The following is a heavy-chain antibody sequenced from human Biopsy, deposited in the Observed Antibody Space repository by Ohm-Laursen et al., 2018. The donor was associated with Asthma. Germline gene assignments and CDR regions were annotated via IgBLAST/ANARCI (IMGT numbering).Heavy chain of an antibody. D-gene: IGHD3-22*01. CDR1: GFTFGDYW. V-gene: IGHV3-33*08. Sequence: SLRLSCAASGFTFGDYWMSWVRQVPGKGLEWVAVIWYDGSNKYYADPVKGRFTISRDNSKNTPYLQMNSLRAEDTAVYYCARDPAGYYYFDYWGQGTLVTVSS. CDR3: ARDPAGYYYFDY. CDR2: IWYDGSNK. J-gene: IGHJ4*02.